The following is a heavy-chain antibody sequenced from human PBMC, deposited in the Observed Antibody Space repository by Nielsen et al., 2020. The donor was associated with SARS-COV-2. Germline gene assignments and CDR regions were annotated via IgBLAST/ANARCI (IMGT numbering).Heavy chain of an antibody. Sequence: SDTLSLTCTVSGGSIGNYYWGWIRQPPGKGLEWIGYIHYTGSTNYSPSLKSRVAMSVDTSKNQFSLKLSSVTAADTAVYYCARDRLGIGDYWGQGTLVTVSS. V-gene: IGHV4-59*12. D-gene: IGHD7-27*01. CDR2: IHYTGST. CDR1: GGSIGNYY. J-gene: IGHJ4*02. CDR3: ARDRLGIGDY.